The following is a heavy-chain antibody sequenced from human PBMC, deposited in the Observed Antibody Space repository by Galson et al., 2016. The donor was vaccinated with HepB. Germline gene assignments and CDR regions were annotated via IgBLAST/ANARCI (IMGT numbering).Heavy chain of an antibody. Sequence: QSGAEVKKPGESLKISCKGSGYSFTSYWIGWVRQLPGKGLEWMGIIYPGDSDSRYSPSFQGQVTMSVDKSLSTAYLQWTSLKASDTAMYFCARGLATPGLDYWGHGTLVTVSS. CDR1: GYSFTSYW. V-gene: IGHV5-51*01. D-gene: IGHD6-13*01. CDR3: ARGLATPGLDY. J-gene: IGHJ4*01. CDR2: IYPGDSDS.